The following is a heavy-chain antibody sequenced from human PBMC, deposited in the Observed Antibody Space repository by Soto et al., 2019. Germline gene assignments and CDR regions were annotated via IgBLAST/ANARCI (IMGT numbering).Heavy chain of an antibody. CDR3: ARDFYDILTGSRWFDP. CDR2: IYYSGST. Sequence: SETLSLTCTVSGGSISSYYWSWIRQPPGKGLEWIGYIYYSGSTYYNPSLKSRVTISVDTSKNQFSLKLSSVTAADTAVYYCARDFYDILTGSRWFDPWGQGTLVTVSS. CDR1: GGSISSYY. V-gene: IGHV4-59*12. J-gene: IGHJ5*02. D-gene: IGHD3-9*01.